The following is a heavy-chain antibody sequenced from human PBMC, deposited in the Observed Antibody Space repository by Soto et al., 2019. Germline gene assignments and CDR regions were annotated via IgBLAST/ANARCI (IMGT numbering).Heavy chain of an antibody. Sequence: EVQLVESGGGLVQPGGSLRLSFAASGFTFSSYWMNWVRQAPGKGLEWVANIKQDGSAKYYVDSVKGRFTISRDNAKTSLYLQVNSLSREDTDVYYCAGGRGWYIHQWGQGTLVTVSS. CDR3: AGGRGWYIHQ. CDR2: IKQDGSAK. V-gene: IGHV3-7*01. J-gene: IGHJ1*01. CDR1: GFTFSSYW. D-gene: IGHD6-19*01.